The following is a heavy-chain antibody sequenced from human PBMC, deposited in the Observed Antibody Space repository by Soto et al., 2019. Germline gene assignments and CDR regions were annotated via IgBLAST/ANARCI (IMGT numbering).Heavy chain of an antibody. V-gene: IGHV1-69*01. J-gene: IGHJ5*02. CDR2: IIPIFGTA. CDR1: GGTFSSYA. D-gene: IGHD6-13*01. Sequence: QVQLVQSGAEVKKPGSSVKVSCKASGGTFSSYAVSWVRQAPGHGLEWMGGIIPIFGTANYAQKFRCRVTITADESTSTAYMELSSLRSEDTAVYYCARDGVAEVAPKAWGQGTLVTVSS. CDR3: ARDGVAEVAPKA.